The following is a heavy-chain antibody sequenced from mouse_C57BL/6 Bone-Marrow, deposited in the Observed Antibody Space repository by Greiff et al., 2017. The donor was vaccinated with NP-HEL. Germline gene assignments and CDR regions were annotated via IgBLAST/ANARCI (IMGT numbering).Heavy chain of an antibody. CDR2: ISDGGSYT. CDR3: ARDNGAWFAY. Sequence: EVKLVKSGGGLVKPGGSLKLSCAASGFTFSSYAMSWVRQTPEKRLEWVATISDGGSYTYYPDNVKGRFTISRDNAKNNLYLQMSHLKSEDTAMYYCARDNGAWFAYWGQGTLVTVSA. CDR1: GFTFSSYA. J-gene: IGHJ3*01. V-gene: IGHV5-4*01.